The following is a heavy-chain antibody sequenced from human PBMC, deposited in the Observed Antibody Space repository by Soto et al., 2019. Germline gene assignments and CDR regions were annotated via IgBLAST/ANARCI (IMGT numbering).Heavy chain of an antibody. D-gene: IGHD6-6*01. CDR2: INHSGST. Sequence: SETLSLTCAVYGGSFSGYYWSWIRQPPGKGLEWIGEINHSGSTNYNPSLKSRVTISVDTSKNQFSLKLSSVTAADTAVYYCARGSGDGAARPYYYYYMDVWGKGTTVTVSS. CDR3: ARGSGDGAARPYYYYYMDV. V-gene: IGHV4-34*01. J-gene: IGHJ6*03. CDR1: GGSFSGYY.